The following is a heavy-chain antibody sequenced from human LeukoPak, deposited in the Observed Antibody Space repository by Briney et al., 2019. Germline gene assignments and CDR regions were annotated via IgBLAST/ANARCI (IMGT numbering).Heavy chain of an antibody. CDR2: IKQDGSEK. CDR1: GFTFSSYW. V-gene: IGHV3-7*01. Sequence: QPGGSLRLSCAASGFTFSSYWMSWVRQAPGEGLEWVAKIKQDGSEKYYVDSVKGRFTISRDNVKNSLYLQMNSLRAEDTAVYYCARERQQLALYYYYYYMDVWGKGTTVTVSS. CDR3: ARERQQLALYYYYYYMDV. J-gene: IGHJ6*03. D-gene: IGHD6-13*01.